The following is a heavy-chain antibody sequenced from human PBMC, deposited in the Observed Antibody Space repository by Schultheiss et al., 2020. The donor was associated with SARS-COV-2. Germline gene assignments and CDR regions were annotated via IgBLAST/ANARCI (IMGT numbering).Heavy chain of an antibody. CDR3: ARAGLDSSSWNQLDY. V-gene: IGHV4-39*07. Sequence: SETLSLTCTVSGGSISSGGYYWSWIRQHPGKGLEWIGEINHSGKTNYNPSLKSRVTISVDTSKNQFSLKLSSVTAADTAVYYCARAGLDSSSWNQLDYWGQGTLVTVSS. CDR2: INHSGKT. D-gene: IGHD6-13*01. CDR1: GGSISSGGYY. J-gene: IGHJ4*02.